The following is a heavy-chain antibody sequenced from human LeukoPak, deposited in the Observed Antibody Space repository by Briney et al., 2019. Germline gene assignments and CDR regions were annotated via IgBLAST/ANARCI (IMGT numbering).Heavy chain of an antibody. D-gene: IGHD1-1*01. J-gene: IGHJ4*02. CDR3: ARGPKNAGYYFDY. V-gene: IGHV1-8*03. Sequence: ASVKVSCKASGYTFTSYDINWVRQATGQGLEWMGWMNPNSGNTGYAQKFQGRVTITRNISISTAYMELSSLRSEDTAVYYCARGPKNAGYYFDYWGQGTLVTVSS. CDR1: GYTFTSYD. CDR2: MNPNSGNT.